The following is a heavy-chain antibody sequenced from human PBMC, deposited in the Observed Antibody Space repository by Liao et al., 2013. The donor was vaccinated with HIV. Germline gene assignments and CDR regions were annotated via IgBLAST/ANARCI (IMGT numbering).Heavy chain of an antibody. D-gene: IGHD3-3*01. V-gene: IGHV4-61*02. Sequence: QLQLQESGPGLVKPSETLSLTCTVSGASISSSSYYWSWIRQPAGKGLEWIGRIYTSGSTNYNPSLKSRVTISVDTSKNQFSLKLSSVTAADTAVYYCARDLDGRYYYYMDVWGKGTTVTVSS. CDR3: ARDLDGRYYYYMDV. J-gene: IGHJ6*03. CDR1: GASISSSSYY. CDR2: IYTSGST.